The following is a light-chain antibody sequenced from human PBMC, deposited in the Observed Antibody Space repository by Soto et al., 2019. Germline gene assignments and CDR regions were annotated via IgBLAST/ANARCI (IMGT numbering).Light chain of an antibody. V-gene: IGKV3D-15*01. Sequence: EIVMTQSPATLSVSPGERATLSCRASQSVSSNLAWYQQKPGQAPRLLIYGASIRATGIPARFSGSGSGTEFTFTISSLQSEDFAVYYCQQYNNWPPLTFGGGTKVEIK. J-gene: IGKJ4*01. CDR2: GAS. CDR1: QSVSSN. CDR3: QQYNNWPPLT.